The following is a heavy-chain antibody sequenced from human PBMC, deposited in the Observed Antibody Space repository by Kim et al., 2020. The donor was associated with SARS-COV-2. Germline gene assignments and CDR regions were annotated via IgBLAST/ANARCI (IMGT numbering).Heavy chain of an antibody. J-gene: IGHJ3*01. V-gene: IGHV4-39*01. CDR3: ARQVVSAWFNFDL. D-gene: IGHD2-15*01. Sequence: YNLSLKIRLTIAVDTSKKQFSLKVTSVTAADTAMYYCARQVVSAWFNFDLWGQGTMVTVSS.